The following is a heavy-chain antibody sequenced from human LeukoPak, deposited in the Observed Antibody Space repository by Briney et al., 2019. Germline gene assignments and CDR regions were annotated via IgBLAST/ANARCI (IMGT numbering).Heavy chain of an antibody. D-gene: IGHD4-17*01. V-gene: IGHV3-30*18. CDR3: AKGGADYGEYDY. J-gene: IGHJ4*02. CDR2: ISYDGSNK. CDR1: GFTFSTYG. Sequence: GGFLRLSCAASGFTFSTYGMHWVRQAPAKGLEWVAVISYDGSNKYYADSVKGRLTISRDNSKSTLYLQMNSLRAEDTAVYYCAKGGADYGEYDYWGQGTLVTVSS.